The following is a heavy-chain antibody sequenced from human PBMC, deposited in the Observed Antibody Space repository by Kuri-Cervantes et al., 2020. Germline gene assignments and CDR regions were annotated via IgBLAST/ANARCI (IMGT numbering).Heavy chain of an antibody. Sequence: GESLKISCSGSGFTFSNAWMSWVRQAPGKGLEWVGRIKKITDGGTVDYGAPVNGRFTISRHDSIDTLFLQMNSLKPEDTAVYYCTPIKVSYYGSGSGYDPWGQGTLVTVSS. D-gene: IGHD3-10*01. CDR2: IKKITDGGTV. CDR1: GFTFSNAW. CDR3: TPIKVSYYGSGSGYDP. V-gene: IGHV3-15*01. J-gene: IGHJ5*02.